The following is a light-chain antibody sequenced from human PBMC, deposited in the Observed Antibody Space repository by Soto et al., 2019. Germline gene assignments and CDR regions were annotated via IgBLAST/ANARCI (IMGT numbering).Light chain of an antibody. V-gene: IGLV2-11*01. CDR3: CSYGGSYGLYV. CDR2: DVS. Sequence: QSALTQPRSVSGSPGQSVTISCTGTTSDVGGYNYVSWYQHHPGKAPKLMIYDVSERPSGVPDRFSGSKSGNTASLTISGLQAEDEADYYCCSYGGSYGLYVFGTGTKLTVL. CDR1: TSDVGGYNY. J-gene: IGLJ1*01.